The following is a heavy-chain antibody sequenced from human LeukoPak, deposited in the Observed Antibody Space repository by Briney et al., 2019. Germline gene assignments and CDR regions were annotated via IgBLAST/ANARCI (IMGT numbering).Heavy chain of an antibody. J-gene: IGHJ5*02. CDR3: ARGRGYCSSTSCYRFDP. V-gene: IGHV1-8*01. CDR1: GYTFTSYD. D-gene: IGHD2-2*03. Sequence: ASVKVSCKASGYTFTSYDINWVRQATGQGLEWMGWMNPNRGNTGYAQKFQGRDTMTRNTSISPAYMELGSLRSEDTAVYYCARGRGYCSSTSCYRFDPWGQGTLVTVSS. CDR2: MNPNRGNT.